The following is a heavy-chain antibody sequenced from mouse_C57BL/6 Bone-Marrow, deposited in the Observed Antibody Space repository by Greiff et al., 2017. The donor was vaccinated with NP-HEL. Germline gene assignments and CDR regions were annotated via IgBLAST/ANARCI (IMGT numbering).Heavy chain of an antibody. V-gene: IGHV1-81*01. J-gene: IGHJ3*01. CDR3: SNYDYAWFAY. Sequence: QVQLKESGAELARPGASVKLSCKASGYTFTSYGISWVKQRTGQGLEWIGEIYPRSGNNYYNEKFKGKATLTAEKSSSNAYMELRSLTSEDSAVYFCSNYDYAWFAYWGQGTLVTVSA. D-gene: IGHD2-4*01. CDR2: IYPRSGNN. CDR1: GYTFTSYG.